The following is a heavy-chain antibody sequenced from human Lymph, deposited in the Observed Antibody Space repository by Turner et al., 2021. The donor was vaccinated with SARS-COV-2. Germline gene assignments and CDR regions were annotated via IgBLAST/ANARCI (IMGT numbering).Heavy chain of an antibody. CDR3: AKGVRGVIIPEAFDI. Sequence: EVQLLGSGGGLVQPGGSLRLYCAASGFTFSSYAMSWVRQAPGKGLEWVSSISVSGGSTYYADSVKGRFTISRDNSKNTLYLQMNSLRAEDTAVYYCAKGVRGVIIPEAFDIWGQGTMVTISS. J-gene: IGHJ3*02. CDR2: ISVSGGST. D-gene: IGHD3-10*01. CDR1: GFTFSSYA. V-gene: IGHV3-23*01.